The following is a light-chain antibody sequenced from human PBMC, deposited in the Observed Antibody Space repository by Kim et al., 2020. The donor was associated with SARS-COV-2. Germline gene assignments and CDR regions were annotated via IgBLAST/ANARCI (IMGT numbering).Light chain of an antibody. V-gene: IGKV1D-13*01. CDR3: QQFNNYPPYT. CDR1: EGMRSA. J-gene: IGKJ2*01. Sequence: VGDKVTITCREREGMRSALAWYQQKPGKAPKLLMYDASSLESGVPSRLSGSGSGTDFTLTISSLQPEDFATYYCQQFNNYPPYTFGQGTKLEI. CDR2: DAS.